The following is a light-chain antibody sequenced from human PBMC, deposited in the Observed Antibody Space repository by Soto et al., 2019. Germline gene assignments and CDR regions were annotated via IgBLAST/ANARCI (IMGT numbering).Light chain of an antibody. J-gene: IGKJ3*01. CDR1: QDIRQY. V-gene: IGKV1-33*01. CDR3: QVYDYISAGYT. CDR2: DAS. Sequence: DIQMTQSPSSLSASVGDRVTITCQASQDIRQYLNWYQQKPGKAPKLLIYDASRLETGVSSRFSGSGYGTDFTFTVSSLQPEDIGTYYCQVYDYISAGYTFGPGTKVDLK.